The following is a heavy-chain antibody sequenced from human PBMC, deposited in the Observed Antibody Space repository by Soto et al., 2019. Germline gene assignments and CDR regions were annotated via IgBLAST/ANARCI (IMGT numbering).Heavy chain of an antibody. J-gene: IGHJ4*02. D-gene: IGHD2-8*01. Sequence: QVQLQESGPGLVKTSETLSLTCTVSGGSVSSGPYHWNWVRQPPGKGLAWIGHNSYSGTANYNPSLRGRVIMATDTSMNQFSLRLTSVTAADTAVYYCMRSHGAYWGQGALVTVSP. CDR1: GGSVSSGPYH. V-gene: IGHV4-61*01. CDR2: NSYSGTA. CDR3: MRSHGAY.